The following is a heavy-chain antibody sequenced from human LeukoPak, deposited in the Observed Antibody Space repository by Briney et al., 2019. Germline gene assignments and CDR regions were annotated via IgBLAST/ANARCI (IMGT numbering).Heavy chain of an antibody. CDR3: ARSGGRQRPDY. D-gene: IGHD1-1*01. J-gene: IGHJ4*02. CDR1: GYTFTGYY. Sequence: ASVKVSCKASGYTFTGYYMHWVRQAPGQGLEWMGWINTNTGNPTYAQGFTGRFVFSLDTSVSTAYLQISSLKAEDTAVYYCARSGGRQRPDYWGQGTLVTVSS. V-gene: IGHV7-4-1*02. CDR2: INTNTGNP.